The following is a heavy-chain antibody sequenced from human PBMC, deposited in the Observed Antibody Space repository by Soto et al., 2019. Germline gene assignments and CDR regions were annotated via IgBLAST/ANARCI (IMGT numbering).Heavy chain of an antibody. CDR1: GFTFSSYS. Sequence: GGSLRLSCAASGFTFSSYSMNWVRQAPGKGLEWVSSISSSSSYIYYADSVKGRFTISRDNAKNSLYLQMNSLRAEDTAVYYCARDPFYYDSSAQADWGQGTLVTVSS. CDR2: ISSSSSYI. CDR3: ARDPFYYDSSAQAD. V-gene: IGHV3-21*01. D-gene: IGHD3-22*01. J-gene: IGHJ4*02.